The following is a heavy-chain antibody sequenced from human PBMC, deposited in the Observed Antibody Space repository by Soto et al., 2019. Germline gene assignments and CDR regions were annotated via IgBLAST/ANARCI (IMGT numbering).Heavy chain of an antibody. J-gene: IGHJ5*02. CDR2: ISNSGST. CDR1: GDSIDNDDYY. V-gene: IGHV4-30-4*01. Sequence: SETLSLTCTVSGDSIDNDDYYWSWIRQPPGKGLEWIGYISNSGSTFHNPSLRGRLSMSIDTSKNQFSLRLPSVTAADTAVYYCARYKVGGSGSYYNAWFDPWGQGTLVTVSS. D-gene: IGHD3-10*01. CDR3: ARYKVGGSGSYYNAWFDP.